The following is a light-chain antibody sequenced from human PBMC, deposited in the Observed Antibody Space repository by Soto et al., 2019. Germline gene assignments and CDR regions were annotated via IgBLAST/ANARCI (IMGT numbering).Light chain of an antibody. J-gene: IGKJ5*01. CDR1: QSVSGS. V-gene: IGKV3-20*01. Sequence: EIVLTQSPGTLSLSPWERATLSCRASQSVSGSLAWYQQRPGQAPRLLVYHTSNRATGIPDRFSASGSGTDFTLTISRLEPEDFAVYYCQQYESSPRTFGQGTRLEIK. CDR3: QQYESSPRT. CDR2: HTS.